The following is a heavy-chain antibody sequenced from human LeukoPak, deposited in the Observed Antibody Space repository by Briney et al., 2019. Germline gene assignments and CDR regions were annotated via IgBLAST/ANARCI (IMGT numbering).Heavy chain of an antibody. CDR1: GFTFSSYW. CDR2: ISGDGSVT. V-gene: IGHV3-74*01. Sequence: GGSLRLSCAASGFTFSSYWMHWVRQAPGKGLVWVSRISGDGSVTTYADSVKGRFTISRDNARNTVYLQMNSLRAEDTAVYYCARARYSYTGIIDYWGQGTLVTVSS. D-gene: IGHD5-18*01. CDR3: ARARYSYTGIIDY. J-gene: IGHJ4*02.